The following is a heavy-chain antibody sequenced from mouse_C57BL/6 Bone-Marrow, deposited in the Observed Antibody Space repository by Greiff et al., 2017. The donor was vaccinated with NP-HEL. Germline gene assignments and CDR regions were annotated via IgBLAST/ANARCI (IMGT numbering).Heavy chain of an antibody. CDR3: ARGSSGYVYYYAMGY. CDR2: IHPTSGST. V-gene: IGHV1-64*01. Sequence: QVQLQQPGAELVKPGASVKLSCKASGYTFTSYWMHWVKQRPGQGLEWIGMIHPTSGSTNYNEKFKSKATLTVDKSSSTAYMQLSSLTSEDSAVYYCARGSSGYVYYYAMGYWGQGTSVTVSS. CDR1: GYTFTSYW. D-gene: IGHD3-2*02. J-gene: IGHJ4*01.